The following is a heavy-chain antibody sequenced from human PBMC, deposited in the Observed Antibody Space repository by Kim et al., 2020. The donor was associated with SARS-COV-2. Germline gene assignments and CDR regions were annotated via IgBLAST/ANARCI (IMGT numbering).Heavy chain of an antibody. D-gene: IGHD3-22*01. Sequence: SETLSLTCTVSGGSISSYYWSWIRQPPGKGLEWIGYIYYSGSTNYNPSLKSRVTISVDTSKNQFSLKLSSVTAADTAVYYCARSLSDRENYYYYGMDVWGQGTTVTVSS. CDR2: IYYSGST. CDR1: GGSISSYY. V-gene: IGHV4-59*13. J-gene: IGHJ6*02. CDR3: ARSLSDRENYYYYGMDV.